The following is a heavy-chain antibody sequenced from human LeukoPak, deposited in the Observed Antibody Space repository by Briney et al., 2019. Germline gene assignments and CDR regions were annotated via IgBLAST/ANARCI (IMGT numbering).Heavy chain of an antibody. J-gene: IGHJ4*02. CDR1: GGSISSYY. CDR3: ARDVGGWHYFDY. D-gene: IGHD6-19*01. V-gene: IGHV4-59*01. CDR2: IYFSGST. Sequence: SETLSPTCTVSGGSISSYYWSWIRQPPGKGLGCIGYIYFSGSTNYNPSLKSRVIISVDTSKKQFSLKLSSVTAADTGVYYCARDVGGWHYFDYWGQGTLVTVSS.